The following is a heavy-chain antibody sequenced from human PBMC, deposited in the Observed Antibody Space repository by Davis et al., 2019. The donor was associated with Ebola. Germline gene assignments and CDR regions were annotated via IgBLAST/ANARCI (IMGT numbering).Heavy chain of an antibody. CDR2: IDYSGNN. D-gene: IGHD6-19*01. J-gene: IGHJ5*02. V-gene: IGHV4-59*01. CDR3: SRGGGQWLDNWFDP. CDR1: GCSISRYY. Sequence: MPSETLSLTCTVSGCSISRYYWSWIRQPPGQGLEWIGYIDYSGNNNYNPSLKSRLTISVDTSKNLFSLKLSSVTAAETAVYFCSRGGGQWLDNWFDPWGKGTLVTVSS.